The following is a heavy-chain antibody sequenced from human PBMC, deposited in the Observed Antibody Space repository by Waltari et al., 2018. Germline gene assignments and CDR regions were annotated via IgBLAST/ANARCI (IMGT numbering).Heavy chain of an antibody. Sequence: EVQLVETGGGLIQPGGSLRLSCAASGFTVSSNYMSWVRQAPGKGLGWVSVIYSGGSTYYADSVKGRFTISRDNSKNTLYLQMNSLRAEDTAVYYCARGVAIYYFDYWGQGTLVTVSS. CDR2: IYSGGST. CDR1: GFTVSSNY. D-gene: IGHD2-15*01. V-gene: IGHV3-53*02. CDR3: ARGVAIYYFDY. J-gene: IGHJ4*02.